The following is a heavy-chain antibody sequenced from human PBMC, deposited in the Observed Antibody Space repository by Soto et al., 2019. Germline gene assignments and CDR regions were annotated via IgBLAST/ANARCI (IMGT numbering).Heavy chain of an antibody. CDR2: VTHSGST. D-gene: IGHD6-6*01. J-gene: IGHJ6*02. V-gene: IGHV4-34*01. CDR1: GGSFSRYY. Sequence: HSETLSLTCAVYGGSFSRYYWTLIRQAPGKGLDWIGEVTHSGSTNYNPSLKSRVTMSVDTSKTQFSLKLSSVTAEDTALYYCVKVVTARPRECNLDVWGQGTTVTVSS. CDR3: VKVVTARPRECNLDV.